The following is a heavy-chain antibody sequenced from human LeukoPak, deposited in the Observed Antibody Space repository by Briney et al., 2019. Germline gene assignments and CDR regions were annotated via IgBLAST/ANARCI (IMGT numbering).Heavy chain of an antibody. V-gene: IGHV1-69*04. CDR1: GGTFSSYA. D-gene: IGHD3-10*01. CDR2: IIPILGIA. Sequence: ASVKVSCKASGGTFSSYAISWVRQAPGQGLEWMGRIIPILGIANHAQKFQGRVTITADKSTSTAYMELSSLRSEDTAVYYCASTPPMVRGVTTFDYWGQGTLVTVSS. J-gene: IGHJ4*02. CDR3: ASTPPMVRGVTTFDY.